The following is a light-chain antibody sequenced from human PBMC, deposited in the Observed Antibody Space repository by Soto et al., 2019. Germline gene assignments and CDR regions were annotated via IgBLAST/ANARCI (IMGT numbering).Light chain of an antibody. Sequence: IQMTQSPSTLSASVGDRVTITCRASQTIGNWLAWYQQKTGKAPKLLIYDASSLERGVPSRFSGSRSGTEFTLTISSLQPDDFATYYCQQYESYSYTFGQGTKVEIK. J-gene: IGKJ2*01. V-gene: IGKV1-5*01. CDR3: QQYESYSYT. CDR1: QTIGNW. CDR2: DAS.